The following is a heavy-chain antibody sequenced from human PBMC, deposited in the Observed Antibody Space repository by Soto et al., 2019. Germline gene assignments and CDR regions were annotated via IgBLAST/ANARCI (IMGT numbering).Heavy chain of an antibody. CDR1: GYLFIGYY. D-gene: IGHD3-3*01. J-gene: IGHJ5*02. Sequence: ASVKVSCKXSGYLFIGYYIHWVRQAPGQGLEWMGWINPNSGGTNYAQKFQGRVTMTRDTSISTVSMDLSSLRSDDTAVYYCARAFCSTITCYGWFDPWGQGTLVTVSS. CDR2: INPNSGGT. CDR3: ARAFCSTITCYGWFDP. V-gene: IGHV1-2*02.